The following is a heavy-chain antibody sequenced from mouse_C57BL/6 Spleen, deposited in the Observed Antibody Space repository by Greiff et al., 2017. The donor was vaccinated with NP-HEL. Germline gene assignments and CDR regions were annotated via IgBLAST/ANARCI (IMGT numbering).Heavy chain of an antibody. J-gene: IGHJ3*01. D-gene: IGHD2-5*01. CDR1: GYTFISYW. V-gene: IGHV1-7*01. CDR3: ASSDYSNYEAWFAY. Sequence: QVQLQQSGAELAKPGASVKLSCKASGYTFISYWMHWVKQRPGQGLEWIGYINPSSGYTKYNQKFKDKATLTADKSSSTAYMQLSSLTYEDSAVYYCASSDYSNYEAWFAYWGQGTLVTVSA. CDR2: INPSSGYT.